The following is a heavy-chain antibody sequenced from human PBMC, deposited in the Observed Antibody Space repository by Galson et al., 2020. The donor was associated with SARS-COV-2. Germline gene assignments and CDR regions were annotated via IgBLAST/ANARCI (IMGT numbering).Heavy chain of an antibody. J-gene: IGHJ4*02. Sequence: GGSLRLSCEVSGFTFNDFWMSWFRQAPGKGLEWVANIKGDGSETNYADFVKGRFSISRDNAAISLYLQMNSLRVEDSAVYYCSREGWQGGYWGQGTRVTVSS. CDR1: GFTFNDFW. V-gene: IGHV3-7*01. CDR2: IKGDGSET. CDR3: SREGWQGGY. D-gene: IGHD6-19*01.